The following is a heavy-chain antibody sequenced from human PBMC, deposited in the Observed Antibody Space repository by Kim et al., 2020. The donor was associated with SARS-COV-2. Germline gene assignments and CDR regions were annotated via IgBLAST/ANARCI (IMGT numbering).Heavy chain of an antibody. Sequence: SRVTISVDTSKNQFSLKLSSVTAADTAVYYCARGSYEGYCSGGSCYTYDYWGQGTLVTVSS. D-gene: IGHD2-15*01. V-gene: IGHV4-34*01. CDR3: ARGSYEGYCSGGSCYTYDY. J-gene: IGHJ4*02.